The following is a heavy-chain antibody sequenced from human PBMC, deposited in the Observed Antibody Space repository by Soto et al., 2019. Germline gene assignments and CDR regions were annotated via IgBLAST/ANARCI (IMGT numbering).Heavy chain of an antibody. D-gene: IGHD3-10*01. V-gene: IGHV1-46*01. J-gene: IGHJ6*02. CDR3: SVSGSPVGGHYYYGMDV. CDR1: GYTFTSYY. CDR2: INPSGGST. Sequence: ASVKVSCKASGYTFTSYYMHWVRQAPGQGLEWMGIINPSGGSTSYAQKFQGRVTMTRDTSTSTVYMELSSLRSEDTAVYYCSVSGSPVGGHYYYGMDVWGQGTTVTVSS.